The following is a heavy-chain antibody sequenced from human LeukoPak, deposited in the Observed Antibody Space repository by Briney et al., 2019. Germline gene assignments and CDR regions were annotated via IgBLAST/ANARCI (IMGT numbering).Heavy chain of an antibody. J-gene: IGHJ4*02. V-gene: IGHV4-34*01. CDR3: ARSKPYYYDSSGSFGGY. CDR2: INHSGSI. D-gene: IGHD3-22*01. CDR1: GGSFSGYY. Sequence: SETLSLTCAVYGGSFSGYYWSWIRQPPGKGLEWIGEINHSGSINYNPSLKSRVTMSVDTSKNQFSLKLSSVTAADTAVYYCARSKPYYYDSSGSFGGYWGQGTLVTVSS.